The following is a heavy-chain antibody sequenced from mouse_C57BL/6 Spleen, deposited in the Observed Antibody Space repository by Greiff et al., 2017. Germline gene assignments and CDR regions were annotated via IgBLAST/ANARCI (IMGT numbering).Heavy chain of an antibody. D-gene: IGHD1-1*02. CDR2: IDPSDSYT. CDR3: ARYGTRVDY. V-gene: IGHV1-69*01. Sequence: QVQLQQPGAELVMPGASVKLSCKASGYTFTSYWMHWVKQRPGQGLEWIGEIDPSDSYTNYNQKFKGKSPLTVDKSSSTAYMQLSSLTSEDSAVYYCARYGTRVDYWGQGTTLTVSS. J-gene: IGHJ2*01. CDR1: GYTFTSYW.